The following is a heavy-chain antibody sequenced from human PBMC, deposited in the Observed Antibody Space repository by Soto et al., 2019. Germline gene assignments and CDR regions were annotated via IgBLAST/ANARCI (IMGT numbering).Heavy chain of an antibody. CDR3: AKDSNPDY. J-gene: IGHJ4*02. CDR2: ISYDGSNK. V-gene: IGHV3-30*18. D-gene: IGHD4-4*01. Sequence: QVQLVESGGGVVQPGGSLRLSCAASGFTFSSYGMHWVRQAPGKGLEWVAVISYDGSNKYYADSVKGRFTISRDNSKNTLYLQMNSLRAEDTAVYYCAKDSNPDYWGQGTLVTVSS. CDR1: GFTFSSYG.